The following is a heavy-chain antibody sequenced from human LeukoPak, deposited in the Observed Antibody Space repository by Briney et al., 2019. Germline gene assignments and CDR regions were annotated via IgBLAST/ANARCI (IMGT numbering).Heavy chain of an antibody. J-gene: IGHJ4*02. V-gene: IGHV3-21*01. CDR1: GFTFSSYS. CDR2: ISSSSSYI. D-gene: IGHD5-18*01. Sequence: GGSLRLSCAASGFTFSSYSMNWVRQAPGKGLEWVSSISSSSSYIYYADSVKGQFTISRDNAKNSLYLQMNSLRAEDTAVYYCARDSAWGYSYGSRYYFDYWGQGTLVTVSS. CDR3: ARDSAWGYSYGSRYYFDY.